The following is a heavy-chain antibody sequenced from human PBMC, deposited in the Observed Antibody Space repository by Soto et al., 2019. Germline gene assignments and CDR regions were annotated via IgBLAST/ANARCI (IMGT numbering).Heavy chain of an antibody. J-gene: IGHJ3*02. CDR3: AREYVDADLVGAFHI. CDR2: ISYNGNTI. V-gene: IGHV3-11*01. Sequence: PGGSLRLSCGASGFTFSDYYMSWIRQAPGKGLEWISYISYNGNTIYYADSVKGRFTISRDNAKTSLYLQMNSLRAEDTAIYYCAREYVDADLVGAFHIWGQGTMVTV. CDR1: GFTFSDYY. D-gene: IGHD5-18*01.